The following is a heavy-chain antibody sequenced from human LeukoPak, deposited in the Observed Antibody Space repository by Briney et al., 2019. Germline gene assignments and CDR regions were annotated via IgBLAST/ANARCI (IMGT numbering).Heavy chain of an antibody. J-gene: IGHJ4*02. CDR1: GYTFTGYY. Sequence: ASVTVSCKASGYTFTGYYMHWVRQAPGQGLEWMGWINPNSGGTNYAQKFQGRVTMTRDTSISTAYMELSRLRSDDTAVYYCARASRLGIAVATFDYWGQGTLVTVSS. V-gene: IGHV1-2*02. CDR3: ARASRLGIAVATFDY. CDR2: INPNSGGT. D-gene: IGHD6-19*01.